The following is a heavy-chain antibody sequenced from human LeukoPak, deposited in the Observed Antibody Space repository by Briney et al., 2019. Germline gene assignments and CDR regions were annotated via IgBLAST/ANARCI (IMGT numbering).Heavy chain of an antibody. J-gene: IGHJ6*02. CDR2: IWFDGSDK. CDR1: GFTFSSYE. V-gene: IGHV3-33*06. D-gene: IGHD6-6*01. Sequence: GGSLRLSCAASGFTFSSYEMNWVRQAPGKGLEWVAVIWFDGSDKYYADSVKGRFTISRDNSKYTLYLQMNILRAEDTAVYYCAKYSSSSNYYYGMDVWGQGTTVTVSS. CDR3: AKYSSSSNYYYGMDV.